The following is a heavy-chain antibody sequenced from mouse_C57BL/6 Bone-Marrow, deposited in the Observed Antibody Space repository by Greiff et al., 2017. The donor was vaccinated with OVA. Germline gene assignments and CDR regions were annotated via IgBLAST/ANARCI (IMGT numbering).Heavy chain of an antibody. D-gene: IGHD1-1*01. Sequence: EVKLQESVAELVRPGASVKLSCTASGFNIKNTYMHWVKQRPEQGLEWIGRIDPANDNTKYAPKFQGKATKTADTSSNTAYLQLSSLSSEDTAVYCCARGNFGSSFYAMDYWGQGTSVTVSS. CDR3: ARGNFGSSFYAMDY. V-gene: IGHV14-3*01. CDR1: GFNIKNTY. J-gene: IGHJ4*01. CDR2: IDPANDNT.